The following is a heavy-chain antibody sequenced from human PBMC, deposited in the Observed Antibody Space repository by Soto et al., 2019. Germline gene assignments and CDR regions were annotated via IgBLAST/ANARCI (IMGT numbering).Heavy chain of an antibody. D-gene: IGHD3-3*01. J-gene: IGHJ2*01. V-gene: IGHV3-30-3*01. CDR2: ISYDGSNK. CDR1: GFTFSSYA. Sequence: QVQLVESGGGVVQPGRSLRLSCAASGFTFSSYAMHWVRQAPGKGLEWVAVISYDGSNKYYTDSVKGRFTISRDNSKNTLYLQMNSMRAEDTAVYYCARPISGDWYFDLWGHGTLVTVSS. CDR3: ARPISGDWYFDL.